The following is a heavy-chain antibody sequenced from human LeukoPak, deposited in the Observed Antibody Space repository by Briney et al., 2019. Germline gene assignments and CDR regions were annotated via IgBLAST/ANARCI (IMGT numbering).Heavy chain of an antibody. D-gene: IGHD2-15*01. CDR2: INHSGST. V-gene: IGHV4-34*01. J-gene: IGHJ4*02. Sequence: SETLSLTCAVYGGSFSGYYWSWIRQPPGKGLEWIGEINHSGSTNYNPSLKSRVTISVDTSKNQFSLKLSSVTAADTAIYYCTRGVDRVSTPFDYWGPGTLVTVSS. CDR3: TRGVDRVSTPFDY. CDR1: GGSFSGYY.